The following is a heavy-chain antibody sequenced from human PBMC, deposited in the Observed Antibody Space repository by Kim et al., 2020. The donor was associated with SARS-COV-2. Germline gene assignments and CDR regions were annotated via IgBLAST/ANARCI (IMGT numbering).Heavy chain of an antibody. V-gene: IGHV1-2*06. J-gene: IGHJ3*02. CDR2: INPNSGGT. CDR3: ARVGGAYYYDSSSSAAFDI. CDR1: GYTFTGYY. Sequence: ASVKVSCKASGYTFTGYYMHWVRQAPGQGLEWMGRINPNSGGTNYAQKFQGRVTMTRDTSISTAYMELSRLRSDDTAVYYCARVGGAYYYDSSSSAAFDIWGQGTMVTVSS. D-gene: IGHD3-22*01.